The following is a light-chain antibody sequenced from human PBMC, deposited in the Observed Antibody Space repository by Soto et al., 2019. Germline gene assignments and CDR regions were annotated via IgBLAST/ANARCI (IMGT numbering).Light chain of an antibody. V-gene: IGLV1-44*01. J-gene: IGLJ1*01. CDR2: YDN. CDR3: AAWDDSLNCRV. Sequence: QSVLTQPPSASGTPGQRVTISCSGSNSNIGSNTVNWYQQLPGTAPKLLIYYDNLRPSGVPDRISGSKSGTSASLAISGLQSDDEADYYCAAWDDSLNCRVFGTGSKVTVX. CDR1: NSNIGSNT.